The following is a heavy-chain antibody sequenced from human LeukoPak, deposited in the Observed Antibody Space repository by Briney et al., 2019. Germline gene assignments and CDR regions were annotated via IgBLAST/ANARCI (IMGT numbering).Heavy chain of an antibody. CDR3: AKEVAAGRKGIHY. Sequence: GGSLSLSCAASGFTFSSYAMSWVRQAPGKGLEWVSGITGSGGGTYYADSVKGRFTISRDSSSSTLFLQMKSLRAEDTATYYCAKEVAAGRKGIHYWGQEILVTVSS. D-gene: IGHD6-6*01. V-gene: IGHV3-23*01. CDR1: GFTFSSYA. CDR2: ITGSGGGT. J-gene: IGHJ4*02.